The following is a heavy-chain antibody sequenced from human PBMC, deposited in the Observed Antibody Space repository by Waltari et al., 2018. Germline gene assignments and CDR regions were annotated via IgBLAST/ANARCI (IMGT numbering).Heavy chain of an antibody. V-gene: IGHV4-31*03. CDR1: GGSFGRAGYF. D-gene: IGHD5-18*01. Sequence: QAQLQESGPGLVKPSQTLSLTCTVSGGSFGRAGYFWNWIRQHPGKGLEWLGYIYYSGDTHYNPSLKTGITMSVDTSKNQFSLRLSSVTAADTAVYYRARGREAYNNGQYDYYGLDVWGQGTTVTVSS. CDR2: IYYSGDT. CDR3: ARGREAYNNGQYDYYGLDV. J-gene: IGHJ6*02.